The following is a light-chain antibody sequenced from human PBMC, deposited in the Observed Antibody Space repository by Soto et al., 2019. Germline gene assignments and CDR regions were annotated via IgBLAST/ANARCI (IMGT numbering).Light chain of an antibody. V-gene: IGKV3-20*01. CDR2: DAS. CDR1: QSFSNF. J-gene: IGKJ1*01. CDR3: QQYGSSGT. Sequence: EIVLTQSPATLSLSPGERATLSCRASQSFSNFLAWYQQKPGQAPRLLIYDASIRATGIPARFSGSGSGTDFTLTISRLEPEDFAVYYCQQYGSSGTFGQGTKVDIK.